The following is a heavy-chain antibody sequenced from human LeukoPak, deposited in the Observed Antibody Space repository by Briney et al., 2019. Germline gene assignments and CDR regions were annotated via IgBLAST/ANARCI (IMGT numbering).Heavy chain of an antibody. D-gene: IGHD2-2*01. CDR3: ARELLSYYMDV. J-gene: IGHJ6*03. CDR2: IYYSGST. V-gene: IGHV4-59*08. Sequence: PSETLSLTCTVSGGSISNYYWSWIRQPPGKGLEWIGYIYYSGSTSYNPSLKSRLTISVDTSKNQFSLQLSSVAAADTAVYYCARELLSYYMDVWGKGTTVTVSS. CDR1: GGSISNYY.